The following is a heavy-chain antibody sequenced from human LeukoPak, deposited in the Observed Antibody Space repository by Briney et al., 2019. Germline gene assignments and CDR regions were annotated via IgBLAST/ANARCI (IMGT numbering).Heavy chain of an antibody. D-gene: IGHD5-24*01. J-gene: IGHJ6*02. Sequence: GESLQISCKGSGYSFSSYWIAWVRQMPGKGLEWMGIIYPGGSDTRYSPSFQGQVTISADKFISTAYLQWSSLKASYTAMYYCARLDTRRFGYSDYYYYAMDVWGQGTTVTVSS. CDR2: IYPGGSDT. CDR1: GYSFSSYW. CDR3: ARLDTRRFGYSDYYYYAMDV. V-gene: IGHV5-51*01.